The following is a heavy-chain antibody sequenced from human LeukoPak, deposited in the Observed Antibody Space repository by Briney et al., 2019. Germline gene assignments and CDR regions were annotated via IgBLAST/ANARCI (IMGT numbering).Heavy chain of an antibody. CDR3: ASLRGGVWMV. D-gene: IGHD2-8*02. CDR1: GFTFSSYS. V-gene: IGHV3-7*01. J-gene: IGHJ4*02. Sequence: GGSLRLSCAASGFTFSSYSMNWVRQAPGKGLEWVANIKQDGSEKYYVDSVKGRFTISRDNAKNSLYLQMNSLRAEDTAVYYCASLRGGVWMVWGQGTLVTVSS. CDR2: IKQDGSEK.